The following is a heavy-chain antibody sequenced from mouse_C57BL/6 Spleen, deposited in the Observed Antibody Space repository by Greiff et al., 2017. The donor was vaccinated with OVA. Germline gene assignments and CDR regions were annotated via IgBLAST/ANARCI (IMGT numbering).Heavy chain of an antibody. Sequence: VQLVESGPELVKPGASVKISCKASGYTFTDYYINWVKQRPGQGLEWIGWMYPGSGNTKYNEKFKGKATLTVDTSSSTAYMQLSSLTSEDSAVYFCARRGLAYWGQGTLVTVSA. CDR1: GYTFTDYY. CDR2: MYPGSGNT. CDR3: ARRGLAY. J-gene: IGHJ3*01. V-gene: IGHV1-84*01.